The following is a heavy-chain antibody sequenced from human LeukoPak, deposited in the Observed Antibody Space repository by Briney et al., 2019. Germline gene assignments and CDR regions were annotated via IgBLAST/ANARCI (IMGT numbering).Heavy chain of an antibody. Sequence: SVKVSCKASGGTFSSYAISWVRQAPGQGLEWMGGIIPIFGTANYAQKFQGRVTITADESTSTAYMELSSLRSEDMAVYYCASSNEPAATDYYYYGMDVWGKGTTVTVSS. D-gene: IGHD2-2*01. V-gene: IGHV1-69*13. CDR3: ASSNEPAATDYYYYGMDV. J-gene: IGHJ6*04. CDR1: GGTFSSYA. CDR2: IIPIFGTA.